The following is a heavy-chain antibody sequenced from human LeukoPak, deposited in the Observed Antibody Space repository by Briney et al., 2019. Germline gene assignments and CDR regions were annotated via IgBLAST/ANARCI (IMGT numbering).Heavy chain of an antibody. Sequence: GGSLRLSCATSGFIFSSYWMCWVRQAPGKGLEWVANIKSDGSEEYYGDSAKGRFTISRDNAKNSLYLQMNSLRVEDTAVYYCARGDLWLGHWGQGSLVTVSS. J-gene: IGHJ4*02. D-gene: IGHD3-10*01. CDR2: IKSDGSEE. CDR1: GFIFSSYW. CDR3: ARGDLWLGH. V-gene: IGHV3-7*01.